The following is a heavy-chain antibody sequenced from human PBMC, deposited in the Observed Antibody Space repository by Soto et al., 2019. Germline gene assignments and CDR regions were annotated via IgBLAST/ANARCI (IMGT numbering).Heavy chain of an antibody. Sequence: GGSLRLSCAASGFTFSSYAMSWVRQAPGKGLEWVSAISGSGGSTYYADSVKGRFTISRDNSKNTLYLQMNSLRAEDTAVYYCAKGATLSDYDFWSGYEFGAYYGMDVWGQGTTVTVSS. CDR2: ISGSGGST. J-gene: IGHJ6*02. CDR3: AKGATLSDYDFWSGYEFGAYYGMDV. V-gene: IGHV3-23*01. D-gene: IGHD3-3*01. CDR1: GFTFSSYA.